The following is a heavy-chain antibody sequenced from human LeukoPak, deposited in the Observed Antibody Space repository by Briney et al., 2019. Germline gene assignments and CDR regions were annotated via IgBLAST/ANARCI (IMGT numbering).Heavy chain of an antibody. CDR1: GFTFSSYA. D-gene: IGHD2-21*01. J-gene: IGHJ4*02. Sequence: GGSLRLSCAAFGFTFSSYAMSWVRQAPGKGLEWVSAISGSGGSTYYADSVKGRFTISRDNSKNTLYLQMNSLRAEDTAVYYCARYIVVVIAPYDYWGQGTLVTVSS. CDR3: ARYIVVVIAPYDY. V-gene: IGHV3-23*01. CDR2: ISGSGGST.